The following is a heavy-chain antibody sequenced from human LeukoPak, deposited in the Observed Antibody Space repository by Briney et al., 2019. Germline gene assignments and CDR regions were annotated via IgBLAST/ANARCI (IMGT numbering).Heavy chain of an antibody. J-gene: IGHJ4*02. CDR2: IGTRGRPL. D-gene: IGHD5-12*01. CDR3: ARRALGPIGAFDH. Sequence: LSLTCTVSGGSITGYYWSWIRQAPGQGLEWIAYIGTRGRPLYFADSVKGRFTVSRDDGQNSLFLQMESLAVEDTAMYYCARRALGPIGAFDHWGQGALVTVSS. CDR1: GGSITGYY. V-gene: IGHV3-11*01.